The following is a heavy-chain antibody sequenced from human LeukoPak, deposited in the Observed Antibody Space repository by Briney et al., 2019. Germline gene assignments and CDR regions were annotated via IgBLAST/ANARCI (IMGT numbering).Heavy chain of an antibody. D-gene: IGHD6-19*01. Sequence: SGPTLVNPTQTLTQTCTVSGSSLSTSGVGVGWIRQPPEKALEWLALFYWNDDKSYSPSLKSRLTITKDTSKNQVVLTMTNMDPVDTATYYCAHRRVAVFDYWGQGTLVTVSS. J-gene: IGHJ4*02. CDR3: AHRRVAVFDY. V-gene: IGHV2-5*01. CDR1: GSSLSTSGVG. CDR2: FYWNDDK.